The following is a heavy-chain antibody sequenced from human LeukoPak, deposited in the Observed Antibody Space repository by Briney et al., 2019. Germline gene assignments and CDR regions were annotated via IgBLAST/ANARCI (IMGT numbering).Heavy chain of an antibody. CDR3: ARAPDYGDGLHY. Sequence: SETLSLTCTVSGGSISSYYWSWVRQPPGKGVEWSGYIYYSRRTNYNLSVNRRFPIYVAPSKNQFSLNLSSVPAADPAVYYCARAPDYGDGLHYWGQGTLVPVSS. CDR2: IYYSRRT. CDR1: GGSISSYY. D-gene: IGHD4-17*01. J-gene: IGHJ4*02. V-gene: IGHV4-59*01.